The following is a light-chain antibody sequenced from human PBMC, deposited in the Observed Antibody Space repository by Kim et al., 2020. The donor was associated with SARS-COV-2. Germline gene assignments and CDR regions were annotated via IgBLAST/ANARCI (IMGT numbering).Light chain of an antibody. CDR3: AAWDASLSGWV. CDR1: RSNIGSNY. V-gene: IGLV1-47*02. Sequence: GRRVTISCSGSRSNIGSNYVYWYQQLPGTAPEVLIHNNDQRPSGVPDRFSGSKSGTSASLAISGLRSEDEAHYYCAAWDASLSGWVFGGGTQLTVL. CDR2: NND. J-gene: IGLJ3*02.